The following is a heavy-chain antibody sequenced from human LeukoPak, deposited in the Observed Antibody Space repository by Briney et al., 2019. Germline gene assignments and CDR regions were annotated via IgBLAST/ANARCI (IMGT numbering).Heavy chain of an antibody. CDR3: ARGRGYCSSTSCYFDY. CDR2: ISYDGSNK. Sequence: GSLRLSCAASGFTFSSYGMHWVRQAPGKGLEWVAVISYDGSNKYYADSVKGRFTISRDNSKNTLYLQMNSLRAEDTAVYYCARGRGYCSSTSCYFDYWGQGTLVTVSS. V-gene: IGHV3-30*03. J-gene: IGHJ4*02. D-gene: IGHD2-2*01. CDR1: GFTFSSYG.